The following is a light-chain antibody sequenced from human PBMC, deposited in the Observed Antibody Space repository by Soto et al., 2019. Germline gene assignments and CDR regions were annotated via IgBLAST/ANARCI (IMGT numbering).Light chain of an antibody. CDR3: QQYNSCT. V-gene: IGKV1-5*03. CDR2: KAS. Sequence: IRLTQSPSTLSASVADGVTITCRASQSFSTWLAWYEPKPGKAPKLLIXKASNLESGVPSRFTGSGSGTEFTLTISRLQADDFATYYCQQYNSCTFGQGTKVDIK. J-gene: IGKJ1*01. CDR1: QSFSTW.